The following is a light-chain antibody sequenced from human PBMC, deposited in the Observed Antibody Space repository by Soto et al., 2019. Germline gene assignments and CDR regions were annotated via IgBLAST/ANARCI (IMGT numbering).Light chain of an antibody. CDR3: SSYTSSRILV. V-gene: IGLV2-14*03. Sequence: QSVLTQPASVSGSPGQSITISCTGTSSDVGGYDYVSWYQQHPGKAPKLMISDVTNRPSGVSNRFSGSKSGNTASLTISGLQAEDEADYYGSSYTSSRILVFGGGTQLTVL. CDR2: DVT. J-gene: IGLJ2*01. CDR1: SSDVGGYDY.